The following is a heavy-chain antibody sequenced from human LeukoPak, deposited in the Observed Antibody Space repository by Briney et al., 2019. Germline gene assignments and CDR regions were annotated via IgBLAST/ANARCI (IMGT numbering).Heavy chain of an antibody. Sequence: GGSLRLSCAASGFTFSSYAMHWVRQAPGKGLEWVAVISYDGSNKYYADSVKGRFTISRDNSKNTLYLQMNSLRAEDTAVYYCAREDGYSSRYIYYYYYMNVWGKGTTVTVSS. V-gene: IGHV3-30*04. CDR3: AREDGYSSRYIYYYYYMNV. D-gene: IGHD6-13*01. CDR1: GFTFSSYA. CDR2: ISYDGSNK. J-gene: IGHJ6*03.